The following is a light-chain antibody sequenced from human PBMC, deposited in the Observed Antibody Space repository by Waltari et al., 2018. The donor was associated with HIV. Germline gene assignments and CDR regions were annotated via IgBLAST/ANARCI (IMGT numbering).Light chain of an antibody. Sequence: QSALTQPPSASGSPGQSVTISCTGTSSDVGGYNYVSWYQQHPGKAPKLMIYEVSNRPSGVSNRFSGSKSGNTASLTISGLQAEDEADYYCSSYTSSSIRVFGGGTKLTVL. V-gene: IGLV2-14*01. CDR2: EVS. CDR1: SSDVGGYNY. J-gene: IGLJ3*02. CDR3: SSYTSSSIRV.